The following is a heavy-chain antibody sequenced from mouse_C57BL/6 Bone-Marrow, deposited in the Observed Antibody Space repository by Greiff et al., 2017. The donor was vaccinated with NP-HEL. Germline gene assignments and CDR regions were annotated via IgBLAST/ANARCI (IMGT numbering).Heavy chain of an antibody. CDR3: ARGLRRRDWYFDV. CDR2: ISSGSSTI. J-gene: IGHJ1*03. V-gene: IGHV5-17*01. D-gene: IGHD2-4*01. CDR1: GFTFSDYG. Sequence: EVKVVESGGGLVKPGGSLKLSCAASGFTFSDYGMHWVRQAPEKGLEWVAYISSGSSTIYYADTVKGRFTISRDNAKNTLFLQMTSLRSEDTAMYYCARGLRRRDWYFDVWGTGTTVTVSS.